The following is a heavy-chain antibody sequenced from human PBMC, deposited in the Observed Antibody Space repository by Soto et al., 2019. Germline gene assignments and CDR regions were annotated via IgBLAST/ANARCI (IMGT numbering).Heavy chain of an antibody. CDR1: VYSISSGYY. V-gene: IGHV4-38-2*01. CDR2: IYHSGRT. D-gene: IGHD1-26*01. Sequence: XETLSLTCAFSVYSISSGYYWGWIRQPPGKGLEWIGSIYHSGRTYYNPSLKSRLTISLDTSKNQFSLKLTSVTAADTALYFCATPSGSFPYWGQGTLVIVSS. J-gene: IGHJ4*02. CDR3: ATPSGSFPY.